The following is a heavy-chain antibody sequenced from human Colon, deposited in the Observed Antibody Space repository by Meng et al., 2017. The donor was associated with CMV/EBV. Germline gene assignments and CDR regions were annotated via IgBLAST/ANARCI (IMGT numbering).Heavy chain of an antibody. CDR3: ARPARGSTNYY. CDR2: ISNINYI. CDR1: GFIFKNYI. V-gene: IGHV3-21*01. Sequence: GESLKISCEASGFIFKNYIMHWVRQAPGKGLEWVSSISNINYIYQADSVKGRFTISRDNAKNSVSLQMNSLRAEDTAVYYCARPARGSTNYYWGQGTLVTVSS. D-gene: IGHD6-13*01. J-gene: IGHJ4*02.